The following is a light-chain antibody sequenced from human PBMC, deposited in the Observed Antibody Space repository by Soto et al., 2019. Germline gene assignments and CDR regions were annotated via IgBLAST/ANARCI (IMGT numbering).Light chain of an antibody. CDR1: QGIGNY. V-gene: IGKV1-27*01. Sequence: DIDMTQSPSSLSASVGDRVTITCRASQGIGNYLAWYQQKPGNVPKLLIYAASTLQSGVPSRFSGSGSGTDFTLTISSLHPEDVATYYCQKYHSAPPFTFGPGTKVDLK. J-gene: IGKJ3*01. CDR2: AAS. CDR3: QKYHSAPPFT.